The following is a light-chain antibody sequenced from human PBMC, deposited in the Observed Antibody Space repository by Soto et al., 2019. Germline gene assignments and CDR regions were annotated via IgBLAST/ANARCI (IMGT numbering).Light chain of an antibody. Sequence: EIVMTQSPATLSVSPGERATLSCRASQSVSSNLAWYQQKAGQAPRLLIYAASTRATGIPARFSDSGSGTDFSLTISSLQSEDFAVYYCQQYNNGLTWTFGQGTKVEIK. J-gene: IGKJ1*01. V-gene: IGKV3-15*01. CDR1: QSVSSN. CDR2: AAS. CDR3: QQYNNGLTWT.